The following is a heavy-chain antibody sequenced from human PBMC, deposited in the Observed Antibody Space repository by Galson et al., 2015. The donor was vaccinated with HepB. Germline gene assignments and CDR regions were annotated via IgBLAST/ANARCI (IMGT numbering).Heavy chain of an antibody. V-gene: IGHV3-33*08. CDR2: IWYDGSNK. Sequence: SLRLSCAASGFTFSSYGMHWVRQAPGKGLEWVAVIWYDGSNKYYADSVEGRFTISRDNSKNTLYLQMNSLRAEDTAVYYCARDDSSGLGAFDIWGQGTMVTVSS. CDR1: GFTFSSYG. D-gene: IGHD3-22*01. CDR3: ARDDSSGLGAFDI. J-gene: IGHJ3*02.